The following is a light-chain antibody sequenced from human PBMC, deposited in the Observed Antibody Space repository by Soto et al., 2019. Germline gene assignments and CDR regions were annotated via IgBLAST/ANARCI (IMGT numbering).Light chain of an antibody. J-gene: IGKJ3*01. CDR3: QQYNSYSVT. CDR2: KAS. CDR1: QSISSW. Sequence: DIQMTQSPSTLYASVGDRVTITCRASQSISSWLAWYPQNPGKAPTLLIYKASSLESGDPSRFSGRGYATEFTLTISSLQPDDFATYYCQQYNSYSVTFGPGTKVDIK. V-gene: IGKV1-5*03.